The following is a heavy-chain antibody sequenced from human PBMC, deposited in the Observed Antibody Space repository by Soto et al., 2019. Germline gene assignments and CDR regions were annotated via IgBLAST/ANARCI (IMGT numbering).Heavy chain of an antibody. V-gene: IGHV3-23*01. CDR3: AKYGGNNWSLFDY. D-gene: IGHD1-1*01. CDR2: ISGSSGSA. Sequence: GGSLRLSCAASGFNFNNYAMSWVRQTPGTGLEWVSSISGSSGSAHYADSVKGRFTISRDSSKNTLYLQMSSLRAEDTALYYCAKYGGNNWSLFDYWGQGTLVTVSS. J-gene: IGHJ4*02. CDR1: GFNFNNYA.